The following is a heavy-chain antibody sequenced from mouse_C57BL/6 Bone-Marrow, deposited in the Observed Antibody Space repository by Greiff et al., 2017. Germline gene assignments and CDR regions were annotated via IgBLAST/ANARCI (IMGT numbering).Heavy chain of an antibody. J-gene: IGHJ2*01. V-gene: IGHV1-55*01. CDR1: GYTFTSYW. D-gene: IGHD2-1*01. CDR2: IYPGSGST. Sequence: VQLQQPGAELVQPGASVKMSCKASGYTFTSYWITWVKQRPGQGLEWSGDIYPGSGSTNYNEKFKSKDTLTVDTSSSTADMQLSSLTSEDSAVYDCANIYSWDFDYWGQGTTLTVSS. CDR3: ANIYSWDFDY.